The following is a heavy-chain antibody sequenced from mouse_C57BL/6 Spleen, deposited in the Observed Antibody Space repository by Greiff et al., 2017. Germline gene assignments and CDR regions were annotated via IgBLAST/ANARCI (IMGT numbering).Heavy chain of an antibody. V-gene: IGHV5-9*01. Sequence: EVQLQQSGGGLVKPGGSLKLSCAASGFTFSSYTMSWVRQTPEKRLEWVATISGGGGNTYYPDSVKGRFTISRDNAKNTLYLQMSSLRSEDTALYYCARERYYGSSHWYFDVWGTGTTVTVSS. J-gene: IGHJ1*03. CDR3: ARERYYGSSHWYFDV. D-gene: IGHD1-1*01. CDR2: ISGGGGNT. CDR1: GFTFSSYT.